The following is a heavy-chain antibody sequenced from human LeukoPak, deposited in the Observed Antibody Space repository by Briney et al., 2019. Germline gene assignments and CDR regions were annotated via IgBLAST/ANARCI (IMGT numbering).Heavy chain of an antibody. Sequence: PGGSLRLSCAASGFTFSSYWMHWVRQAPGKGLVWVSRINSDGSSTSYADSVKGRFTISRDNAKNALYLQMNSLRAEDTAVYYCARGPYYYDSSGYIDYWGQGTLVTVSS. CDR2: INSDGSST. CDR1: GFTFSSYW. V-gene: IGHV3-74*01. D-gene: IGHD3-22*01. J-gene: IGHJ4*02. CDR3: ARGPYYYDSSGYIDY.